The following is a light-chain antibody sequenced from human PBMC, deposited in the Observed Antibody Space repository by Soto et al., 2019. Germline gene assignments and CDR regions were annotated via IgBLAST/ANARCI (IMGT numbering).Light chain of an antibody. J-gene: IGLJ1*01. CDR2: DVS. V-gene: IGLV2-14*01. CDR3: SSYTSSSTYV. Sequence: QSVMTQPASVGESPGQSITMSCTGTSSDGGGYNYVSWYQQHPGKAPKLMIYDVSSRPSGVSDRFSGSKSGNTASLTISGLQAEDEADYYCSSYTSSSTYVFGTGTKVPVL. CDR1: SSDGGGYNY.